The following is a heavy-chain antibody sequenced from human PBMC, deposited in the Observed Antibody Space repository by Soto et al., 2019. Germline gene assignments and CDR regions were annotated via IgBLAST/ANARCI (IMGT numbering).Heavy chain of an antibody. CDR2: ISSSTSTI. CDR1: GFAFSGYS. J-gene: IGHJ4*02. V-gene: IGHV3-48*01. Sequence: EVQLVESGGGVVQPGGSLRLSCAASGFAFSGYSMNWVRQAPGKGLEWVSYISSSTSTIYYADSVRGRFTISRDNAKNSLYLQMNSLRVEDTAVYYCARVYGEGYFDYWGQGTLVTVSS. D-gene: IGHD3-10*01. CDR3: ARVYGEGYFDY.